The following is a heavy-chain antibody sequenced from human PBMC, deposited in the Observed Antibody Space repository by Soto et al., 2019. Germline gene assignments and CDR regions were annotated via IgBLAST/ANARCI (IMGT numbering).Heavy chain of an antibody. V-gene: IGHV1-46*03. CDR2: INPSDGTT. D-gene: IGHD6-19*01. CDR1: GYTFTSYY. Sequence: ASVKVSCKASGYTFTSYYMHWVRQAPGQGLEWMGIINPSDGTTSYAQKFQGRVTVTRDTSTSTVYMELSSLRSEDTAVYYCARDQGSSGWYFFARYFQHWGQGTLVTVSS. CDR3: ARDQGSSGWYFFARYFQH. J-gene: IGHJ1*01.